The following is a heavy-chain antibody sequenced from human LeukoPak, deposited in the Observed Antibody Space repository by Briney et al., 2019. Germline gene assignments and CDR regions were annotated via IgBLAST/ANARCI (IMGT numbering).Heavy chain of an antibody. CDR1: GFTFSGFW. D-gene: IGHD6-6*01. CDR2: INSDGSEG. V-gene: IGHV3-7*03. CDR3: ARSSYSSSSSV. J-gene: IGHJ3*01. Sequence: GGSLRLSCVASGFTFSGFWMSWSRQAPGKGLEWVASINSDGSEGYYADVVKGRFTIFRDNAKNSLYLQINGLRAEDTAVYYCARSSYSSSSSVWGQGTMVTVSS.